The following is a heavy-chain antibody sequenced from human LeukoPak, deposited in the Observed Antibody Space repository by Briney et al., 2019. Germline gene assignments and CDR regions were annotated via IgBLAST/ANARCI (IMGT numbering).Heavy chain of an antibody. CDR1: GFTFSRSS. V-gene: IGHV3-21*01. CDR3: TRAIRATGTDS. J-gene: IGHJ5*01. CDR2: ITSNGSQT. Sequence: PGGSLRLSCVGSGFTFSRSSMNWVRQAPGKGLEWVSSITSNGSQTYYADALKGRFIISRDNVKNSLYLQMSSLIAEDTAVYYCTRAIRATGTDSWGQGTLVTVSS. D-gene: IGHD6-13*01.